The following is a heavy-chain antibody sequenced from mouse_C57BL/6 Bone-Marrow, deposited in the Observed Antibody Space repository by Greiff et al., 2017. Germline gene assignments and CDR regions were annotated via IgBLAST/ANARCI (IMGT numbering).Heavy chain of an antibody. D-gene: IGHD3-3*01. V-gene: IGHV1-42*01. Sequence: VQLKQSGPELVKPGASVKISCKASGYSFTGYYMNWVKQSPEKSLEWIGEINPSTGGTTYNQKFKAKDTLTVDKSSSTAYMQLKSLTSEDSAVYYCARGWLDYWGQGTTLTVSS. CDR2: INPSTGGT. CDR3: ARGWLDY. J-gene: IGHJ2*01. CDR1: GYSFTGYY.